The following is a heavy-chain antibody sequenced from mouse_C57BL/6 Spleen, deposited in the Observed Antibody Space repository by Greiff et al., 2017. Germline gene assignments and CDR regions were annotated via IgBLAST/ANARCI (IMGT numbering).Heavy chain of an antibody. V-gene: IGHV1-62-3*01. CDR1: GYTFTSYC. CDR3: ARDDGGTRWSFDY. CDR2: IGPGSGST. J-gene: IGHJ1*03. Sequence: VQLQQSGAELVKPGASVKLSCKASGYTFTSYCMHWVKQRSGRGLEWIGRIGPGSGSTKYNEKFKSKATLTADKPSSTAYMQLSSLTSEDSAVYFCARDDGGTRWSFDYWGTGTTVTVSS. D-gene: IGHD2-3*01.